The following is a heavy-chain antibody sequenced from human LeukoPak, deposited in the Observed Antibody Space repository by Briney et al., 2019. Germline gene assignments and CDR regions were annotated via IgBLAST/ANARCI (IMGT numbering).Heavy chain of an antibody. CDR1: GGSFSGYY. D-gene: IGHD3-3*01. CDR3: ARARPPDYDFWSGPSSGQGVELDY. V-gene: IGHV4-34*01. J-gene: IGHJ4*02. CDR2: INHSGST. Sequence: SETLSLTCAVYGGSFSGYYWSWIRQPPGKGLEWIGEINHSGSTNYNPSLKSRVTISVDTSKNQFSLKLSSVTAADTAVYYCARARPPDYDFWSGPSSGQGVELDYWGQGTLVTVSS.